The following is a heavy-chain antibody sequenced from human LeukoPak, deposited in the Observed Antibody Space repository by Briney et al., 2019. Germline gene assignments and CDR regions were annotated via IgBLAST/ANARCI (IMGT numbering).Heavy chain of an antibody. CDR3: AREAVAAAGWMDYYYYMDV. CDR1: GFTFSSYA. Sequence: GGSLRLSCAASGFTFSSYAMHWVRQAPGKGLEWVAVISYDGSNKYYADSVKGRFTISRDNSKNTLYLQMNSLRAEDTAVYYCAREAVAAAGWMDYYYYMDVWGKGTTVTVSS. CDR2: ISYDGSNK. J-gene: IGHJ6*03. D-gene: IGHD6-13*01. V-gene: IGHV3-30-3*01.